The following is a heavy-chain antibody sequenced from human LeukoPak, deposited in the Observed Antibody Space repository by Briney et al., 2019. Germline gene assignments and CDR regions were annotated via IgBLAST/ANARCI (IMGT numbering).Heavy chain of an antibody. V-gene: IGHV3-30*18. Sequence: PGGSLRLSCAASGFTFSSYGMHWVRQAPGKGLEWAAVISYDGSNKYYADSVKGRFTISRDNSKNTLYLQMNSLRAEDTAVYYCAKDGVAGTWFDYWGQGTLVTVSS. J-gene: IGHJ4*02. CDR3: AKDGVAGTWFDY. D-gene: IGHD6-19*01. CDR2: ISYDGSNK. CDR1: GFTFSSYG.